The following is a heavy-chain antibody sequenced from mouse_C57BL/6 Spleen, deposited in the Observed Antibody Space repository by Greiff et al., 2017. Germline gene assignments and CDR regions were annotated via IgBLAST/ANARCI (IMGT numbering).Heavy chain of an antibody. CDR1: GYTFTSYW. CDR3: ARSHYYGSSWYAMDY. Sequence: QVQLQQPGAELVRPGSSVKLSCKASGYTFTSYWMHWVKQRPIQGLEWIGNIDPSDSETHYNQKFKDKATLTVDKSSSTAYMQLSSLTSEDSAVYYCARSHYYGSSWYAMDYWGQGTSVTVSS. J-gene: IGHJ4*01. CDR2: IDPSDSET. V-gene: IGHV1-52*01. D-gene: IGHD1-1*01.